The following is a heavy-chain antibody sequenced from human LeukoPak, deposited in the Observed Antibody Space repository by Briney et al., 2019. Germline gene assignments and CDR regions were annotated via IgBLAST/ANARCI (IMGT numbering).Heavy chain of an antibody. CDR3: ARGNTCSSTSCGIDY. D-gene: IGHD2-2*01. CDR1: GFTFSNYA. CDR2: ISYDGSNK. J-gene: IGHJ4*02. Sequence: PGGSLRLSCAASGFTFSNYAMHWVRQAPGKGLEWVAVISYDGSNKYYADSVKGRFTISRDNSKNTLYLQMNSLRAEDTAVYYCARGNTCSSTSCGIDYWGQGTLVTVSS. V-gene: IGHV3-30-3*01.